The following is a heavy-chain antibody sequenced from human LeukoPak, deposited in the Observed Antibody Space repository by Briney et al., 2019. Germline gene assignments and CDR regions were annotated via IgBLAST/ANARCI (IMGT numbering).Heavy chain of an antibody. V-gene: IGHV4-34*01. CDR3: AREPGFPYYYDSSGFDY. D-gene: IGHD3-22*01. CDR2: INHSGST. J-gene: IGHJ4*02. Sequence: SETLSLTCAVYGGSFSGYYWSWIRQPPGKGLEWIGEINHSGSTNYNPSLKSRVTMSVDTSKNQFSLKLSSVTAADTAVYYCAREPGFPYYYDSSGFDYWGQGTLVTVSS. CDR1: GGSFSGYY.